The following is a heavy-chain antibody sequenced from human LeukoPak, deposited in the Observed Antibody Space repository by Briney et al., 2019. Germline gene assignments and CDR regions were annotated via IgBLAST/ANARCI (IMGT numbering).Heavy chain of an antibody. CDR1: GYTLTELS. V-gene: IGHV1-18*01. CDR2: ISAYNGNT. J-gene: IGHJ5*02. D-gene: IGHD2-2*01. Sequence: GASVKVSCKVSGYTLTELSMHWVRQAPGQGLEWMGWISAYNGNTNYAQKLQGRVTMTADTSTSTAYMELRSLRSDDTAVYYCASGQGYCSSTSCRHGWFDPWGQGTLVTVSS. CDR3: ASGQGYCSSTSCRHGWFDP.